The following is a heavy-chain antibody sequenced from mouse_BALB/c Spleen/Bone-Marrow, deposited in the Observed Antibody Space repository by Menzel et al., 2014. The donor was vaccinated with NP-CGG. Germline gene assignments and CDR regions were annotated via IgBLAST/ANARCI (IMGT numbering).Heavy chain of an antibody. J-gene: IGHJ1*01. V-gene: IGHV7-3*02. CDR3: ARDENVGIYWYFDV. CDR1: GFTFTDYY. CDR2: IRNKAKGYTT. Sequence: EVKLMESGGGLVQPGGSLGLSCATSGFTFTDYYMSWVRQPPGKAPEWLGFIRNKAKGYTTDYSASVKGRFTISRDNSQSISYLQMNTLRAEDSATYYCARDENVGIYWYFDVWGAGTTVTVSS.